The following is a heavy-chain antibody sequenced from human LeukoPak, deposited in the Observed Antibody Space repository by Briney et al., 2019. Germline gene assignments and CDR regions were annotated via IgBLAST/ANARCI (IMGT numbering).Heavy chain of an antibody. D-gene: IGHD5-12*01. CDR3: TRDWRNLGYDY. CDR2: VSGSGDRT. Sequence: GGSLRLSCAASGFTFSNYAMSWVRQAPGKGLEWISAVSGSGDRTYYAGSVKGRFTISRDNSKNIVYLQMNSLRAEDTAVYYCTRDWRNLGYDYWGQGTLVTVSS. J-gene: IGHJ4*02. V-gene: IGHV3-23*01. CDR1: GFTFSNYA.